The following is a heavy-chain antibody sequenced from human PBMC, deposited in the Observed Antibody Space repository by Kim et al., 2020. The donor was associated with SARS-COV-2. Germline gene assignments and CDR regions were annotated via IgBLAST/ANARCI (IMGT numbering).Heavy chain of an antibody. CDR1: GGSISSSSYY. J-gene: IGHJ2*01. CDR2: IYYSGST. Sequence: SETLSLTCTVSGGSISSSSYYWGWIRQPPGKGLEWIGSIYYSGSTYYNPSLKSRVTISVDTSKNQFSLKLSSVTAADTAVYYCARQEGYYYDSSGYSNWYFXLWGRGXXVTVSS. D-gene: IGHD3-22*01. CDR3: ARQEGYYYDSSGYSNWYFXL. V-gene: IGHV4-39*01.